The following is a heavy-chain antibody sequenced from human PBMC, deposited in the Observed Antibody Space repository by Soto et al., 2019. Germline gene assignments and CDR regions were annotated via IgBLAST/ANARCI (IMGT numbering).Heavy chain of an antibody. CDR3: ARINDILTGYIPFEGYGMDV. D-gene: IGHD3-9*01. V-gene: IGHV4-39*01. CDR2: IYYSGST. CDR1: GGSISSSSYY. J-gene: IGHJ6*02. Sequence: SETLSLTCTVSGGSISSSSYYWGWIRQPPGKGLEWIGSIYYSGSTYYNPSLKSRVTISVDTSKNQFSLKLSSVTAADTAVYYCARINDILTGYIPFEGYGMDVWGQGTTVTVSS.